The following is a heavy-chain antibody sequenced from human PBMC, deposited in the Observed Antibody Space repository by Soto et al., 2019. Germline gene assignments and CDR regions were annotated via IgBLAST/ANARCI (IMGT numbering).Heavy chain of an antibody. D-gene: IGHD2-2*01. CDR3: ARDCISPRCYGSYYYYGMDV. CDR1: GFTFSSYA. V-gene: IGHV3-30-3*01. CDR2: ISYDGSNK. J-gene: IGHJ6*02. Sequence: QVQLVESGGGVVQPGRSLRLSCAASGFTFSSYAMHWVRQAPGKGLEWVAVISYDGSNKYYADSVKGRFTISRDNSKKTLYLQMNGLSAEETAVYYCARDCISPRCYGSYYYYGMDVWGQGTTVTVSS.